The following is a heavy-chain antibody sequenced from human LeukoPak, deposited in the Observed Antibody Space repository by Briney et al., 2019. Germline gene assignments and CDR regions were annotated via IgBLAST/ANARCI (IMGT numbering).Heavy chain of an antibody. CDR1: GGYISSGGYY. V-gene: IGHV4-31*11. J-gene: IGHJ4*02. Sequence: LRLSCAVSGGYISSGGYYWSWIRQPPGKGLEWIGYIFYSGPTYYNPSLTSRVIISVDTSKNQFSLNLSSVTAADTAVYYCARCGPSYYFDYWGQGALVTVSS. CDR2: IFYSGPT. D-gene: IGHD3-16*01. CDR3: ARCGPSYYFDY.